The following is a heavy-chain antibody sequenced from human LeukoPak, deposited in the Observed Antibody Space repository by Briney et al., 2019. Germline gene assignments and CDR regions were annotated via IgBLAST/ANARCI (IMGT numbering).Heavy chain of an antibody. CDR2: ISPYTGHT. CDR3: ARDWGVGASTGCFDY. D-gene: IGHD1-26*01. CDR1: GYPFISYG. V-gene: IGHV1-18*01. J-gene: IGHJ4*02. Sequence: ASVKVSCKASGYPFISYGVSWVRQAPGQGLEWMGWISPYTGHTNYVQKFQARVTMTTDTSTTTAYMELRSLTSDDTAVYYCARDWGVGASTGCFDYWGQGTLVTVSS.